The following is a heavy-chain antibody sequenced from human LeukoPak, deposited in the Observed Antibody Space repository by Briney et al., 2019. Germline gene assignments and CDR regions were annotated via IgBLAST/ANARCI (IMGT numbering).Heavy chain of an antibody. CDR2: IYYSGTT. CDR1: GGSISSSNYY. Sequence: SETLSLTCTVSGGSISSSNYYWGWIRQPPGKGLEWIGSIYYSGTTYYNPSLKSRVTTSVDTSKNQFSLNLSSVTAADTAVYYCARQKYYDTSGYAIDYWGQGTLVTVSS. J-gene: IGHJ4*02. V-gene: IGHV4-39*01. D-gene: IGHD3-22*01. CDR3: ARQKYYDTSGYAIDY.